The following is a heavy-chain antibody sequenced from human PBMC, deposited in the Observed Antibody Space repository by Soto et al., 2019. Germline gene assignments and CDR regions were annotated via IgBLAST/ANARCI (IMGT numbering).Heavy chain of an antibody. J-gene: IGHJ4*02. CDR1: GFSLSTSGVG. D-gene: IGHD7-27*01. V-gene: IGHV2-5*02. CDR2: IYWDDDK. Sequence: QITLKESGPTLVKPTQTLTLTCTFSGFSLSTSGVGVGWIRQPPGKALEWLALIYWDDDKRYSPSLKSRLTTTNHTSKIQVVLTTTNMDPVDTATYYCAHSLIPNWGSRGAFDYWGQGTLVTVSS. CDR3: AHSLIPNWGSRGAFDY.